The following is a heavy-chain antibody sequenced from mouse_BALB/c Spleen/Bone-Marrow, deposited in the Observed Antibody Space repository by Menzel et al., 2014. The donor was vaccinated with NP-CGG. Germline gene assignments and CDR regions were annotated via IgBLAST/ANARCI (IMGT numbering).Heavy chain of an antibody. J-gene: IGHJ2*01. V-gene: IGHV1-14*01. D-gene: IGHD2-3*01. CDR2: INPYNDGT. CDR3: AREGWLLRFDY. Sequence: VQLKHSGPELVKPGASVKMSCKASGYTFTAYVMHWVKQKPGQGLEWIGYINPYNDGTNYIEKFKGKATLTSDIPSSTAYMELSSLTSEDSAVYYCAREGWLLRFDYWGQGTTLTVSS. CDR1: GYTFTAYV.